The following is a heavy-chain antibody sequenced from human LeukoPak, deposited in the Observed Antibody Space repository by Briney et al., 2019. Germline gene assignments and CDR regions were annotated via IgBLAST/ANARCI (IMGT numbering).Heavy chain of an antibody. J-gene: IGHJ4*02. D-gene: IGHD6-19*01. CDR2: ISAYNGNT. Sequence: ASVKVSCKASGYTFTSYGISWVRQAPGQGLEWMGWISAYNGNTNYAQKLQGRVTMTTDTSTSTAYMELRSLRSDDTAVYYWARDRYSSGWYYFDYWGQGTLVTVSS. CDR3: ARDRYSSGWYYFDY. V-gene: IGHV1-18*01. CDR1: GYTFTSYG.